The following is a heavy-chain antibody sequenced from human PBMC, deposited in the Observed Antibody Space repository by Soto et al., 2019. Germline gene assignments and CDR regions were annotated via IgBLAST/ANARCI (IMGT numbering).Heavy chain of an antibody. D-gene: IGHD1-26*01. V-gene: IGHV3-48*03. J-gene: IGHJ3*01. CDR3: ARRASR. CDR2: IHPSGQPI. Sequence: EVQLVESGGGLIQPGGSLRLSCAASGFTFSTSEMYWARQAPGKGLEWVSYIHPSGQPIFYADSVKGRFTISRDNAKNSLYLQMSSLRAEDSAVYYCARRASRWGQGTMVTVSS. CDR1: GFTFSTSE.